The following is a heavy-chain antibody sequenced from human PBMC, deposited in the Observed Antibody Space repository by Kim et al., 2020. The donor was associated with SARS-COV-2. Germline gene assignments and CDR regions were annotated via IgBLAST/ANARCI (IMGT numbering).Heavy chain of an antibody. CDR1: GFTFDTYA. Sequence: GGSLRLSCVASGFTFDTYAMSWVRQAPVKGLEWVSVISGNGINKFYADSVRGRFTISRDNSENTLYLQMNSLRDEDTALYYCAKVVVMDGYNYYYYYAMDVWGRGTAVTVSS. J-gene: IGHJ6*02. V-gene: IGHV3-23*01. CDR2: ISGNGINK. CDR3: AKVVVMDGYNYYYYYAMDV. D-gene: IGHD3-22*01.